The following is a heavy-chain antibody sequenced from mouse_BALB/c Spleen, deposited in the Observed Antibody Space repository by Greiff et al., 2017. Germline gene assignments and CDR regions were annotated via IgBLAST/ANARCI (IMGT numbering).Heavy chain of an antibody. V-gene: IGHV5-4*02. J-gene: IGHJ3*01. CDR1: GFTFSDYY. CDR3: ARDGYYGSSSWFAY. D-gene: IGHD1-1*01. Sequence: EVHLVESGGGLVKPGGSLKLSCAASGFTFSDYYMYWVRQTPEKRLEWVATISDGGSYTYYPDSVKGRFTISRDNAKNNLYLQMSSLKSEDTAMYYCARDGYYGSSSWFAYWGQGTLVTVSA. CDR2: ISDGGSYT.